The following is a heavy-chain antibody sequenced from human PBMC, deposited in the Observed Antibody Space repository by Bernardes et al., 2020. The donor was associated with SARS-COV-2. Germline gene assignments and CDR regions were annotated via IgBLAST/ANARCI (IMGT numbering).Heavy chain of an antibody. CDR1: GFSLKHHG. D-gene: IGHD4-17*01. CDR2: IFYDGSRE. CDR3: ATEDGEWLES. Sequence: SLRLSCAASGFSLKHHGMHWVRQAPGKGLEWVAGIFYDGSREYYVDSVKGRFAISRDNSNNTLYLQMNNLRVEDTALYRCATEDGEWLESWGQGTLVTVSS. V-gene: IGHV3-33*01. J-gene: IGHJ5*01.